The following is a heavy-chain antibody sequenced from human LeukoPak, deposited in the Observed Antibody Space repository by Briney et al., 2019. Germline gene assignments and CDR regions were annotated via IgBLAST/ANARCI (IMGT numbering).Heavy chain of an antibody. J-gene: IGHJ4*02. CDR2: IWYDGSNK. CDR3: ARSIAAAAPFDY. CDR1: RFTFSSYG. V-gene: IGHV3-33*01. Sequence: PGGSLRLSCAASRFTFSSYGMHWVRQAPGKGLEWVAVIWYDGSNKYYADSVKGRFTISRDNSKNTLYLQMNSLRAEDTAVYYCARSIAAAAPFDYWGQGTLVTVSS. D-gene: IGHD6-13*01.